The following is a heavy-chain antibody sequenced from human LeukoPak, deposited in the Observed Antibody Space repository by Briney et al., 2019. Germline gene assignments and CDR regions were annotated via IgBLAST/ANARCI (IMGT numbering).Heavy chain of an antibody. CDR2: IWYDGSNQ. Sequence: PGGSLRLSCAASGFTFSSYAMHWVRQAPGKGLEWVAAIWYDGSNQYYVDSVKGRFTISRDISKNTLSLQMNSLRAEDTAVYYCAREADCSGGDCYRGAFDIWGQGTMVTVSS. CDR3: AREADCSGGDCYRGAFDI. CDR1: GFTFSSYA. J-gene: IGHJ3*02. V-gene: IGHV3-33*01. D-gene: IGHD2-15*01.